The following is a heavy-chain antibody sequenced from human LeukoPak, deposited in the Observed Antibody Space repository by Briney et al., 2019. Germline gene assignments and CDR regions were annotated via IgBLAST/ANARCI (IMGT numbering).Heavy chain of an antibody. J-gene: IGHJ4*02. CDR2: IYRSGST. CDR3: ARGLRWYSDY. V-gene: IGHV4-30-2*01. Sequence: SQTLSLTCAVSGGSISSGGYSWSWIRQPPGKGLEWIGYIYRSGSTYYNPSLKSRVTISVDRSKNQFSLKLSSVTAADTAVYYCARGLRWYSDYWGQGTLVTVSS. D-gene: IGHD4-23*01. CDR1: GGSISSGGYS.